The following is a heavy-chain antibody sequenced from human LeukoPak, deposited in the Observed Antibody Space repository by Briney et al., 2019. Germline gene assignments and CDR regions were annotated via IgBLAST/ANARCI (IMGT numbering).Heavy chain of an antibody. CDR1: GYTFTGYY. J-gene: IGHJ5*02. V-gene: IGHV1-2*02. CDR2: INPNSGGT. D-gene: IGHD3-10*01. CDR3: ARGITMVRGVIMDWFDP. Sequence: ASVKVSCKASGYTFTGYYMHWVRQAPGQGLEWMGWINPNSGGTNYAQKFQGRVTMTRDTSISTAYMELSRLRSDDTAAYYCARGITMVRGVIMDWFDPWGQGTLVTVSS.